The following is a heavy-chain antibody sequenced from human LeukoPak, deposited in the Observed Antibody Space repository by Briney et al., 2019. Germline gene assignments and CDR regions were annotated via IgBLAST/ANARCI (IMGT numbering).Heavy chain of an antibody. J-gene: IGHJ5*02. V-gene: IGHV3-23*01. Sequence: GGTLRLSCAASGFTFSSYAMSWVRQAPGKGLEWVSAISGSGGSTYYADSVKGRCTISRDNSKNTLYLQMNSLRAEDTAVYYCAKDRGLIAAGLINWFDPWGQGTLVTVSS. D-gene: IGHD6-13*01. CDR2: ISGSGGST. CDR3: AKDRGLIAAGLINWFDP. CDR1: GFTFSSYA.